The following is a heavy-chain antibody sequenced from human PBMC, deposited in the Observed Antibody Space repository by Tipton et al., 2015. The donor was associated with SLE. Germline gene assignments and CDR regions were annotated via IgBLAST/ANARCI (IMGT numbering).Heavy chain of an antibody. Sequence: YYTPSLKSRVTISVDTSKNQFSLKLSSVAAADRAVYYCARHDYDTYYFDNWGQGTVVTVSS. CDR3: ARHDYDTYYFDN. D-gene: IGHD3-16*01. V-gene: IGHV4-39*01. J-gene: IGHJ4*02.